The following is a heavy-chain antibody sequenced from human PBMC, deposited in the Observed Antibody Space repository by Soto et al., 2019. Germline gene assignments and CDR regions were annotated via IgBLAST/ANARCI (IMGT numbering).Heavy chain of an antibody. Sequence: SETLSLTCTVSGGSISSYYWSWIRQPPGKGLEWIGYIYYSGSTNYNPSLKSRVTISVDTSKNQFSLKLSSVTAADTAVYYCARASMITFGGVPPHFDYWGQGTLVTVSS. CDR2: IYYSGST. D-gene: IGHD3-16*01. V-gene: IGHV4-59*01. CDR1: GGSISSYY. J-gene: IGHJ4*02. CDR3: ARASMITFGGVPPHFDY.